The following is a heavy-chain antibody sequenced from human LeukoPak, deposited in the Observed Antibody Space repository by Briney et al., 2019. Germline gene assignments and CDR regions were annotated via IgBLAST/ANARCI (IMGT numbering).Heavy chain of an antibody. D-gene: IGHD3-10*01. Sequence: PSETLSLTCTVSGGSISSYYWSWIRQPPGKGLEWIGYIYYSGSTNYNPSLKSRVTISVDTSKNQFSLKLSSVTAADTAVYYCARDNRVRGVDYWGQGTLVTVSS. CDR2: IYYSGST. CDR3: ARDNRVRGVDY. J-gene: IGHJ4*02. V-gene: IGHV4-59*01. CDR1: GGSISSYY.